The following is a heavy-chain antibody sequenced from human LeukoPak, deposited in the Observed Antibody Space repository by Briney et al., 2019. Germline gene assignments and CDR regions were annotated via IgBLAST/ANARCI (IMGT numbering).Heavy chain of an antibody. CDR2: INHSGST. V-gene: IGHV4-39*07. CDR1: GDSISTTSYF. Sequence: SETLSLTCTVSGDSISTTSYFWAWIRQPPGKGLEWIGEINHSGSTNYNPSLKSRVTISVDTSKNQFSLKLSSVTAADTAVYYCARGGRIAAAGTINWFDPWGQGTLVTVSS. D-gene: IGHD6-13*01. J-gene: IGHJ5*02. CDR3: ARGGRIAAAGTINWFDP.